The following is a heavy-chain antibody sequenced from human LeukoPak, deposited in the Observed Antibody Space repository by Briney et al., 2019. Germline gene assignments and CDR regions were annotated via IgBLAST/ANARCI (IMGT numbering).Heavy chain of an antibody. CDR2: IYSGGST. J-gene: IGHJ5*02. CDR1: GFTVSSNY. D-gene: IGHD2-2*01. V-gene: IGHV3-53*01. Sequence: SGGSLRLSCATSGFTVSSNYMSWVRQAPGKGLEWVSVIYSGGSTYYADSVKGRFTISRDNSKNTLYLQMNSLRAEDTAVYYCARGIVVVPAAHSGTWFDPWGQGTLVTVSS. CDR3: ARGIVVVPAAHSGTWFDP.